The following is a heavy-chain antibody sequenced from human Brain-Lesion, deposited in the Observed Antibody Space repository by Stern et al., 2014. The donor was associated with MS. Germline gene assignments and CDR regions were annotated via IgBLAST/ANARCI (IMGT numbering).Heavy chain of an antibody. CDR2: ISWNSGTI. CDR1: GFTFDDYA. D-gene: IGHD3-10*01. V-gene: IGHV3-9*01. J-gene: IGHJ4*02. Sequence: QLVESGGDLVQPGRSLRLSCAAFGFTFDDYAMHWVRQAPGKGLEWVAGISWNSGTIGYADSVKGRFTTSRDNAYSSLYLQMNSLSPEDAAFYYCERDKTASSAYFAYWGQGTLVTVSS. CDR3: ERDKTASSAYFAY.